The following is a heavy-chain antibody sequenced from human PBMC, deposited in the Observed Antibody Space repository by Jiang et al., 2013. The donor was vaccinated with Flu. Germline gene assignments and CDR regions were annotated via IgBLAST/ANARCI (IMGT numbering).Heavy chain of an antibody. V-gene: IGHV4-34*01. J-gene: IGHJ5*02. CDR3: ARMKTGTTS. CDR1: GGSFSGYY. D-gene: IGHD1-7*01. Sequence: LKPSETLSLTCAVYGGSFSGYYWSWIRQPPGKGLEWIGEINHSGSTNYNPSLKSRVTISVDTSKNQFSLKLSSVTAADTAVYYCARMKTGTTSWGQGTLVTVSS. CDR2: INHSGST.